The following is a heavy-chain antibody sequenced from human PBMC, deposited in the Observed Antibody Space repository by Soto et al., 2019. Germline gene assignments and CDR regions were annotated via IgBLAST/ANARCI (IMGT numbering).Heavy chain of an antibody. CDR1: GDSISSSTYY. CDR3: ARPYFSSSSMFDY. CDR2: IYHTGTT. J-gene: IGHJ4*02. V-gene: IGHV4-39*01. D-gene: IGHD6-6*01. Sequence: ETLSLTCTVSGDSISSSTYYWGWIRQPPGKGLEWIGFIYHTGTTYYNPSLKSRVTISVDTSKNQFSLKLSSVTAADTAVYYCARPYFSSSSMFDYWGQGTLVTVSS.